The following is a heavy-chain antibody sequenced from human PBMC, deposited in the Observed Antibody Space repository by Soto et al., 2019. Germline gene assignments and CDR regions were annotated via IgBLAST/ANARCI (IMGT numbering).Heavy chain of an antibody. V-gene: IGHV1-69*13. CDR1: GGTFSSYA. J-gene: IGHJ4*02. CDR3: ARYQDFWSGPYFDY. Sequence: SVKVSCKASGGTFSSYAISWVRQAPGQGLEWMGGIIPIFGTANYAQKFQGRVTITADESTSTAYMELSSLRSEDTAVYYCARYQDFWSGPYFDYWGQGALVTVSS. D-gene: IGHD3-3*01. CDR2: IIPIFGTA.